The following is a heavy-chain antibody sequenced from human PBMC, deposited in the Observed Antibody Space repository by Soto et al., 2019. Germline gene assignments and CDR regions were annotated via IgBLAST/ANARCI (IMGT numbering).Heavy chain of an antibody. CDR2: TRNKANSYTT. CDR1: GFTFSDHY. J-gene: IGHJ4*02. D-gene: IGHD4-17*01. V-gene: IGHV3-72*01. CDR3: ERSPKTRGFRNFDC. Sequence: HPGGPLRLSCAASGFTFSDHYMDWVRQAPGKGLEWVGRTRNKANSYTTEYAASVKGRFTVSRDDSKNSVYLQMNSLMPEDTAVIFCERSPKTRGFRNFDCGGEEILLTFPS.